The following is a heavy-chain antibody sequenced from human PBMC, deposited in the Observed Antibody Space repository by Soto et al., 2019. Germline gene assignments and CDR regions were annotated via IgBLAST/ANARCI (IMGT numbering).Heavy chain of an antibody. CDR3: AKARSVEFHNWFDP. CDR1: GGSFSGYY. V-gene: IGHV4-34*01. D-gene: IGHD3-10*01. J-gene: IGHJ5*02. CDR2: INHSGST. Sequence: SETLSLTCAVYGGSFSGYYWSWIRQPPGKGLEWIGEINHSGSTNYNPSLKSRVTISVDTSKNQFSLKLSSVSAADTAVYYCAKARSVEFHNWFDPWGQGTLVTVSS.